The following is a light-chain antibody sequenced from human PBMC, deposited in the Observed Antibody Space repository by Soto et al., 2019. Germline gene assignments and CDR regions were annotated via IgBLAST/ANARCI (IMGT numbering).Light chain of an antibody. CDR2: SNN. V-gene: IGLV1-44*01. Sequence: QSVLTQPPSASGTPGQRVTISCSGSSSNIETNTVNWYQQLPGAAPRLLIYSNNQRPSGVPGRFSGSTSGTSASLAISGLQSEDEADYFRAAWDDSLDGVVFGGGTKLTVL. J-gene: IGLJ2*01. CDR1: SSNIETNT. CDR3: AAWDDSLDGVV.